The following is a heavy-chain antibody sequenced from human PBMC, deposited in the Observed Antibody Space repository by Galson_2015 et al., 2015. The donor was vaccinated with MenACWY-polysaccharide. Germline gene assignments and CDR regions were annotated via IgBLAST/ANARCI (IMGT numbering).Heavy chain of an antibody. V-gene: IGHV3-23*01. J-gene: IGHJ4*02. CDR2: ISGSGGST. D-gene: IGHD6-13*01. CDR1: GFMFSSYA. CDR3: AKDQYSSSWYGWHY. Sequence: SLRLSCAASGFMFSSYAMSWVRLAPGKGLEWVSGISGSGGSTYYRESVKGRFTISRDNSKNTLYLQMNSLRAEDTAVYYCAKDQYSSSWYGWHYWGQGTLVTVSS.